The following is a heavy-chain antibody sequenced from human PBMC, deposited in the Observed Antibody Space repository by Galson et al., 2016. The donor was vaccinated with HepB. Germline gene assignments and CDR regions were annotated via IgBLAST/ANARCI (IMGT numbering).Heavy chain of an antibody. CDR2: IEKDGSEG. J-gene: IGHJ4*02. D-gene: IGHD4-17*01. Sequence: SLRLSCAVSGLTFNIQYMSWVRQAPGKGLEWVANIEKDGSEGNYVDSVKGRFTISRDNAKNSAYLQMNNLRAEDTAVYYCARADDYGDDYFDYWGQGTLVTVSS. CDR3: ARADDYGDDYFDY. CDR1: GLTFNIQY. V-gene: IGHV3-7*01.